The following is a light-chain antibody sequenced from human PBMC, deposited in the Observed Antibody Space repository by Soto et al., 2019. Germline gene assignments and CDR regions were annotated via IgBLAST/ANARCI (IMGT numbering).Light chain of an antibody. CDR1: SSNIGAGYD. V-gene: IGLV1-40*01. CDR2: GNR. CDR3: QSYDSSLSGSV. J-gene: IGLJ2*01. Sequence: QSVLTQPPSVSGAPGQRVTNSCTGSSSNIGAGYDVHWYQQLPGTAPKLLIHGNRNRPSGVPDRFSGSKSGTSASLAITGLQAEDEADYYCQSYDSSLSGSVFGGGTKLTVL.